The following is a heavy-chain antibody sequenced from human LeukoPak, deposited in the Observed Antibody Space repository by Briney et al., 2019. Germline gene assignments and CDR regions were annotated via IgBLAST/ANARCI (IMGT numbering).Heavy chain of an antibody. CDR2: ISSSGTTI. D-gene: IGHD2-2*01. Sequence: GGSLRLSCAASGFTFSSYEMNWVRQAPGKGLEWVSYISSSGTTIYYADSVKGRFTISRDNAKNSLYLQMNSLRAEDTAVYYCARDQAGLQYQLLGAVAGPGYWGQGTLVTVSS. J-gene: IGHJ4*02. V-gene: IGHV3-48*03. CDR3: ARDQAGLQYQLLGAVAGPGY. CDR1: GFTFSSYE.